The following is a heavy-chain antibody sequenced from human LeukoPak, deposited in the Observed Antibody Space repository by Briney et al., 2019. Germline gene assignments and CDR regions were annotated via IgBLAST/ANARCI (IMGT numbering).Heavy chain of an antibody. CDR2: ISSGSNYI. J-gene: IGHJ4*02. V-gene: IGHV3-21*01. CDR1: GFTFSSYT. CDR3: ARDLYGDYAFDY. Sequence: GGSLGLSCAASGFTFSSYTMNWVRQAPGKGLEGVSSISSGSNYIYYADSVKGRFTISRDSAKNSLYLQMNSLRAEDMAVYYCARDLYGDYAFDYWGQGTLVTVSS. D-gene: IGHD4-17*01.